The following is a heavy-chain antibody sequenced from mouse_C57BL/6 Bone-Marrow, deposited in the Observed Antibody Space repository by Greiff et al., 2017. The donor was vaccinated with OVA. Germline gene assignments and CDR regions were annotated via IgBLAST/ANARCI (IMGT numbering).Heavy chain of an antibody. D-gene: IGHD2-4*01. V-gene: IGHV5-4*03. Sequence: EVMLVESGGGLVKPGGSLKLSCAASGFTFSSYAMSWVRQTPEKRLEWVATISDGGSYTYYPDNVKGRFTISRDNAKNNLYLQMSHLKSEDTAMYYCARGAIYYDYDSWFAYWGQGTLVTVSA. CDR3: ARGAIYYDYDSWFAY. CDR2: ISDGGSYT. CDR1: GFTFSSYA. J-gene: IGHJ3*01.